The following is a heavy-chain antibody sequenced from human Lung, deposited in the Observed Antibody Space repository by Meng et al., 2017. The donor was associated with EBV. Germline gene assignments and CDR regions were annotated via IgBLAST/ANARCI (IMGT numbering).Heavy chain of an antibody. D-gene: IGHD2-21*01. Sequence: QVQLEESGPGPVNPSGTLSLTCAVSGGSIIIGNWWSWVRQSPGKGLEWIGEIHHSGRTNYNPSLKSRITMSLDKPKNQFSLKLSSVTAADTAVYYCARDSDSAYSLGYWGQGTLVTVSS. CDR2: IHHSGRT. J-gene: IGHJ4*02. CDR3: ARDSDSAYSLGY. CDR1: GGSIIIGNW. V-gene: IGHV4-4*02.